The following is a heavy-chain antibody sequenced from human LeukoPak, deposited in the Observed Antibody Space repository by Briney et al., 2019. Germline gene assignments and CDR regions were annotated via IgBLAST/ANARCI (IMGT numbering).Heavy chain of an antibody. Sequence: GGSLRLSCAASGFTFGSYSMNWVRQAPGKGLEWVSSISSSSSYIYYADSVKGRFTISRDNAKNSLYLQMNSLRAEDTAVYYCARVTAAAGTNWFDPWGQGTLVTVSS. CDR2: ISSSSSYI. J-gene: IGHJ5*02. V-gene: IGHV3-21*01. D-gene: IGHD6-13*01. CDR3: ARVTAAAGTNWFDP. CDR1: GFTFGSYS.